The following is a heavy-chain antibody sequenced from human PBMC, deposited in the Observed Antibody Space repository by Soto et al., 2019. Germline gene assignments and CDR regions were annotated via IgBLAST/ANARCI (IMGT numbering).Heavy chain of an antibody. CDR1: GYSFAIYW. V-gene: IGHV5-51*01. CDR3: AREAYDSSGYYYALDY. D-gene: IGHD3-22*01. CDR2: IYPGDSDT. Sequence: LGESLKISCKGSGYSFAIYWIGWVRQMPGKGLEWMGIIYPGDSDTRYSPSFQGQVTISADKSISTAYLQWSSLKASDTAMYYCAREAYDSSGYYYALDYWGQGTLVTVS. J-gene: IGHJ4*02.